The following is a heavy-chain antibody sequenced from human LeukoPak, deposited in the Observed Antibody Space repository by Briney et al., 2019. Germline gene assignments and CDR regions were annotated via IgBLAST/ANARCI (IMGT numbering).Heavy chain of an antibody. CDR3: AREKHSSTIVGAADAFDI. V-gene: IGHV3-21*01. Sequence: GGSLRLSCAASGFTFSSYSMNWVRQAPGKGLEWVSFISSSSSYIYYADSVKGRFTLSRDNAKNSLYLQMSSLRAEDTAVYYCAREKHSSTIVGAADAFDIWGQGTMVTVSS. CDR2: ISSSSSYI. CDR1: GFTFSSYS. D-gene: IGHD1-26*01. J-gene: IGHJ3*02.